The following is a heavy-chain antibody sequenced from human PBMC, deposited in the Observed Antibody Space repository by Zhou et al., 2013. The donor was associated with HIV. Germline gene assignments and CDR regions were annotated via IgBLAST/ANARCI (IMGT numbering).Heavy chain of an antibody. CDR3: ARGRQYYGSGRAFGY. D-gene: IGHD3-10*01. Sequence: QVQLVQSGAEVKKPGSSVKVSCKASGGSFRNYAINWVRQATGQGLEWMGWINPNSGNTGYAQNFQGRVSMTRNTSISIVYMELSSLRSEDTAVYFCARGRQYYGSGRAFGYWGQGTLVTVSS. CDR1: GGSFRNYA. V-gene: IGHV1-8*02. CDR2: INPNSGNT. J-gene: IGHJ4*02.